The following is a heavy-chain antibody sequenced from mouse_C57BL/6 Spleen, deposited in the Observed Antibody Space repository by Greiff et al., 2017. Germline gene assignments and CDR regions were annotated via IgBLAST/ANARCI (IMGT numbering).Heavy chain of an antibody. CDR3: ARGGYYYGSSYLYAMDD. CDR1: GYTFTGYW. CDR2: ILPGSGST. V-gene: IGHV1-9*01. Sequence: QVQLQQSGAELMKPGASVKLSCKATGYTFTGYWIEWVKQRPGHGLEWIGEILPGSGSTNYNEKFKGKATFTADTSSNTAYMQLSSLTTEDSAIYYCARGGYYYGSSYLYAMDDWGQGTSVTVSS. D-gene: IGHD1-1*01. J-gene: IGHJ4*01.